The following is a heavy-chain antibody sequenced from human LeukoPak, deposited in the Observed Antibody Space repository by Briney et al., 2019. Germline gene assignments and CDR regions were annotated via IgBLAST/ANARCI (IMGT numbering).Heavy chain of an antibody. V-gene: IGHV3-72*01. CDR3: ARDGSGGYEGY. J-gene: IGHJ4*02. CDR2: TRNKANSYTT. D-gene: IGHD2-15*01. Sequence: GGSLRLSCAASGFTVSSNYMSWVRQAPGKGREGVGRTRNKANSYTTEYAASVKGRFTISRDDSKNSLYLQMNSLKTEDTAVYYCARDGSGGYEGYWGQGTLVTVSS. CDR1: GFTVSSNY.